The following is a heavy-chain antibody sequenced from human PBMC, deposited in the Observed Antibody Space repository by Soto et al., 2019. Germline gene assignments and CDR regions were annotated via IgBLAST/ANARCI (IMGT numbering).Heavy chain of an antibody. V-gene: IGHV2-5*01. Sequence: SGPTLGNPTQTLTLTCTFSGFSLTNTGVTVGWIRQPPGKALEWLALMYWHDDKRYNPSLRNRLTIAKDTSKNRVVLTLANVGPVDTATYFCVHSHFETLAISSDSWGRGTPVTV. CDR2: MYWHDDK. D-gene: IGHD3-9*01. J-gene: IGHJ5*01. CDR1: GFSLTNTGVT. CDR3: VHSHFETLAISSDS.